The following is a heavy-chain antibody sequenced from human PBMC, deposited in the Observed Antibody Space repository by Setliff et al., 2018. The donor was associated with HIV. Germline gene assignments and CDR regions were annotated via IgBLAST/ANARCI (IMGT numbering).Heavy chain of an antibody. D-gene: IGHD3-16*01. CDR1: GDSISSGSYY. V-gene: IGHV4-61*09. CDR2: IHTTGST. Sequence: PSETLSLTCSVSGDSISSGSYYWSWIRLPAGKGLEWIGQIHTTGSTNYNPSLKSRVTTSMDTSKNQFSLNLNSVTATDTAVYYCAKRTFGSGRLDPWGQGTLVTVSS. J-gene: IGHJ5*02. CDR3: AKRTFGSGRLDP.